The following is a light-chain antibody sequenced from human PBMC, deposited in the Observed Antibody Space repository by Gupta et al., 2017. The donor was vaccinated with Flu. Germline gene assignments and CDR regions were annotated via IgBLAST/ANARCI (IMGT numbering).Light chain of an antibody. V-gene: IGLV3-19*01. CDR3: KSRDSNLNRLVV. J-gene: IGLJ2*01. Sequence: SQQRPGTAPVLVIYAKTIRPSGIPDRFSGSRSGTTASLTITGVQAEDEADYYCKSRDSNLNRLVVFGGGTKLTVL. CDR2: AKT.